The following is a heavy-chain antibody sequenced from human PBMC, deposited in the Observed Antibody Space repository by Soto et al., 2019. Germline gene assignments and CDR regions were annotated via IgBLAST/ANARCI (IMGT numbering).Heavy chain of an antibody. CDR2: SHQSGNT. CDR3: ATRDTGRVY. D-gene: IGHD5-18*01. V-gene: IGHV4-4*02. Sequence: QVQLQESGPGLVKPSGTLSLTCAVSGVSIDSHDWWTWVRQPQGKGLEWIGESHQSGNTNYNSSLESRVTISLDKSRNHFSLQLDSVTVADTAVYYCATRDTGRVYWGQGTLVTVSS. J-gene: IGHJ4*02. CDR1: GVSIDSHDW.